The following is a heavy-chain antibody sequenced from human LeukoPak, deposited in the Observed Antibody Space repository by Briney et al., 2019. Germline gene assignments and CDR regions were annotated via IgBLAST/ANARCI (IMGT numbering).Heavy chain of an antibody. V-gene: IGHV3-48*01. J-gene: IGHJ4*02. Sequence: GGSLRLSCAASGFTFSTYSMNWVRQAPGKGLEWVAYISSTSSTIYYADSVKGRFTISRDNAKNSLYLQMNSLRAEDTAVYYCAREVGYIDYWGQGTLVTVSS. CDR3: AREVGYIDY. CDR1: GFTFSTYS. D-gene: IGHD2-2*01. CDR2: ISSTSSTI.